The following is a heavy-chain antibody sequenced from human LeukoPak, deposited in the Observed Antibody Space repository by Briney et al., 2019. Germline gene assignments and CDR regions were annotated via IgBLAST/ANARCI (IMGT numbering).Heavy chain of an antibody. CDR2: ISGSSSYI. J-gene: IGHJ3*02. Sequence: PGGSLRLSCAASGFTFSSYEMNWVRQAPGKGLEWVSYISGSSSYIYYADSVKGRFTISRHNAKNSQYLQMNSPRAEDTAVYYCARVPAGVIGMKDAFDIWGQGTMVTVSS. V-gene: IGHV3-21*05. CDR1: GFTFSSYE. CDR3: ARVPAGVIGMKDAFDI. D-gene: IGHD3-16*02.